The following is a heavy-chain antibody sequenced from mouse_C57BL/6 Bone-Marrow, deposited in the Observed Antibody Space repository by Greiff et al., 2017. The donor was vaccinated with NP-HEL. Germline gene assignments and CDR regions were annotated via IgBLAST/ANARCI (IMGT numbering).Heavy chain of an antibody. CDR2: IHPSDSDT. J-gene: IGHJ4*01. D-gene: IGHD1-1*01. CDR1: GYTFTSYW. V-gene: IGHV1-74*01. CDR3: ASITTVVPLTMDY. Sequence: QVHVKQPGAELVKPGASVKVSCKASGYTFTSYWMHWVKQRPGQGLEWIGRIHPSDSDTNYNQKFKGKATLTVDKSSSTAYMQLSSLTSEDSAVYYCASITTVVPLTMDYWGQGTSVTVSS.